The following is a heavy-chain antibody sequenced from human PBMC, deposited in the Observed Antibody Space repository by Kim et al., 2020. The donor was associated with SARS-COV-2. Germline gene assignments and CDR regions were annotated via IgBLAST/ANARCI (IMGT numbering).Heavy chain of an antibody. V-gene: IGHV6-1*01. D-gene: IGHD6-13*01. Sequence: YAVSVKSRITINPDTSKNQFSLQLNSVTPEDTAVYYCARDLIAAAGGFDYWGQGTLVTVSS. J-gene: IGHJ4*02. CDR3: ARDLIAAAGGFDY.